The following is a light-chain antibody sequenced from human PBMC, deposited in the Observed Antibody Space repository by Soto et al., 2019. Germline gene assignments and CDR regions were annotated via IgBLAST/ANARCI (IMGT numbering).Light chain of an antibody. Sequence: DIQMTQSPSTLSASVGDRVTITCRASQSISDWLVWYQQKPGKAPKFLIYKASNLESGVPSRFSGSGSGTEFTLTISSVQPDDFATYYCQYYDSYSWTFGQGTKVEIK. CDR3: QYYDSYSWT. CDR1: QSISDW. J-gene: IGKJ1*01. CDR2: KAS. V-gene: IGKV1-5*03.